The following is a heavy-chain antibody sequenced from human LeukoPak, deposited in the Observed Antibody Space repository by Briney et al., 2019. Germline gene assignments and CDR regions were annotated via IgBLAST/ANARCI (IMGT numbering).Heavy chain of an antibody. V-gene: IGHV3-21*01. J-gene: IGHJ4*02. CDR2: ISSSSSYI. CDR1: GFTFSSYS. Sequence: GGSLRLSCAASGFTFSSYSMNWVRRAPGKGLEWGSSISSSSSYIYYAHSVKGRFTISRDNAKNSLYLKMNSLRAEDTAVYYCATSGDYYDSSGYLDYWGQGTLVTVSS. CDR3: ATSGDYYDSSGYLDY. D-gene: IGHD3-22*01.